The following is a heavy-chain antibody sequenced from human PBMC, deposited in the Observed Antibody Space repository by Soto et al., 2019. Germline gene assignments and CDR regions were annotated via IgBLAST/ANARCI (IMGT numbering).Heavy chain of an antibody. CDR1: GGSISSYY. J-gene: IGHJ6*02. V-gene: IGHV4-59*01. CDR2: IYYSGST. Sequence: QVRLQESGPGLVKPSETLSLTCTVSGGSISSYYWSWIRQPPGKGLEWIGYIYYSGSTNYNPSLKTRVTISVDTSKNQFSQKLSSVTAADTAVYYCARESGLNYYCGMDVWGQGTTVTVSS. CDR3: ARESGLNYYCGMDV. D-gene: IGHD3-22*01.